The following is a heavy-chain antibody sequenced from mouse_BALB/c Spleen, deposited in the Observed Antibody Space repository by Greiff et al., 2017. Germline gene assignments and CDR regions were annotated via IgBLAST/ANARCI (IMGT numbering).Heavy chain of an antibody. CDR2: INPSTGYT. V-gene: IGHV1-7*01. Sequence: VQLQQSGAELAKPGASVKMSCKASGYTFTSYWMHWVKQRPGQGLEWIGYINPSTGYTEYNQKFKDKATLTADKSSSTAYMQLSSLTSEDSAVYYCARERGYSYAMDYWGQGTSVTVSS. D-gene: IGHD2-3*01. CDR3: ARERGYSYAMDY. CDR1: GYTFTSYW. J-gene: IGHJ4*01.